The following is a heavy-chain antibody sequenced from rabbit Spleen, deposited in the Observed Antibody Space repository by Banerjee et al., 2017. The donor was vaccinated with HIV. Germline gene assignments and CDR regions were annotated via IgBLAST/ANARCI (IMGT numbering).Heavy chain of an antibody. D-gene: IGHD8-1*01. J-gene: IGHJ4*01. CDR3: ARDGAGGSYFAL. CDR1: GFTLSSYY. Sequence: QSLEESGGDLVQPGGSLKLSCKASGFTLSSYYMNWVRQAPGKGLEWIGNIDPVFGITYYANWVNGRFSISRENAQNTVFLQMTSLTAADTATYFCARDGAGGSYFALWGPGTLVTVS. V-gene: IGHV1S7*01. CDR2: IDPVFGIT.